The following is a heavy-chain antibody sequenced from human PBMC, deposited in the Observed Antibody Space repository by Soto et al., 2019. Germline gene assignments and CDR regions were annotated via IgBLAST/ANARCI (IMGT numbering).Heavy chain of an antibody. J-gene: IGHJ5*02. V-gene: IGHV4-61*01. CDR1: GGSVSSGSYY. Sequence: QVQLQESGPGLVKPSETLSLTCTVSGGSVSSGSYYWSWIRQPPGKGLEWIGYIYYSGSTNYNPSLKSRVTISVDTSKNQFSLKLSSVTAADTAVYYCARDRAGYYDSSGYSSWFDPWGQVTPVTVSS. D-gene: IGHD3-22*01. CDR3: ARDRAGYYDSSGYSSWFDP. CDR2: IYYSGST.